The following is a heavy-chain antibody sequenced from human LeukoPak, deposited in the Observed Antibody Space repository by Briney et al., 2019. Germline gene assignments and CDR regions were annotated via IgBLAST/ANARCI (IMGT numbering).Heavy chain of an antibody. Sequence: PSETLSLTCTVSGGSISSSSYYWGWSRQPPGKGLEWIGSIYYSGSTYYNPSLKSRVTISVDTSKNQFSLKLSSVTAADTAVYYCARTSGPFDYFDYWGRGTLVTVSS. J-gene: IGHJ4*02. D-gene: IGHD2-8*02. CDR3: ARTSGPFDYFDY. CDR2: IYYSGST. V-gene: IGHV4-39*01. CDR1: GGSISSSSYY.